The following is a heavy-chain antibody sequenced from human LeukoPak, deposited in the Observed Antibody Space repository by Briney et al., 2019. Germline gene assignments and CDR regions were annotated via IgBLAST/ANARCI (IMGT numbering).Heavy chain of an antibody. J-gene: IGHJ4*02. V-gene: IGHV4-38-2*02. CDR1: GYSISSGYY. Sequence: SETLSLTCTVSGYSISSGYYWGWIRQPPGKGLEWIGSIYHSGSTYYNPSLKSRVTISVDTSKNQFSLKLSSVTAADTAVYYCARLTPVGGRFHNWGQGTLVTVSS. CDR2: IYHSGST. D-gene: IGHD2-15*01. CDR3: ARLTPVGGRFHN.